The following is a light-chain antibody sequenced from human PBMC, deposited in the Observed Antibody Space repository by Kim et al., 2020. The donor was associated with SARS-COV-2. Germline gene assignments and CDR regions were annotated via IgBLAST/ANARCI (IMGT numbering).Light chain of an antibody. Sequence: GQSFTISCPGTSSDVGGYGYVSWFQQHPGKAPKLMIYDVSKRPSGVSNRFSGSKSGNTASLTISGLQTDDEADYYCSSYRSGTTYVFGTGTKVTVL. CDR3: SSYRSGTTYV. CDR1: SSDVGGYGY. V-gene: IGLV2-14*03. CDR2: DVS. J-gene: IGLJ1*01.